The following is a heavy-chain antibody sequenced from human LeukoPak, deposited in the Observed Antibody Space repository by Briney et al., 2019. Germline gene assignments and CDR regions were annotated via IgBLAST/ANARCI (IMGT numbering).Heavy chain of an antibody. CDR2: IYINTSA. CDR3: ARDIPVDSRSSVPKPVRDS. D-gene: IGHD6-6*01. Sequence: PGGSLRLSCAASGFTISYNYMSWVRQAPGKGLQWVSVIYINTSAYYADSVKGRFTISRHNSKNTLYLQMTSLRAEDTAVYYCARDIPVDSRSSVPKPVRDSWGQGTLVTVSS. V-gene: IGHV3-53*04. J-gene: IGHJ5*02. CDR1: GFTISYNY.